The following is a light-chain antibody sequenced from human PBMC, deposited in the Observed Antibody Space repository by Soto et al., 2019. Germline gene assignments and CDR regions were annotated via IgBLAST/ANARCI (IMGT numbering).Light chain of an antibody. CDR3: QQFDGSPWT. CDR2: GAS. V-gene: IGKV3-20*01. CDR1: QSVSSSF. J-gene: IGKJ1*01. Sequence: EIVLTQSPGTLSLSPGERATLSCRASQSVSSSFLAWYQQRPGQAPRLLIYGASIRATGIPDRFSGGGSGTDFTFTISRLEPEDFAVYYWQQFDGSPWTFGRGTTVEIK.